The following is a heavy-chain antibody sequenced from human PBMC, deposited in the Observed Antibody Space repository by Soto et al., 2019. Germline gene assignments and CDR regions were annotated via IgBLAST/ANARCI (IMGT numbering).Heavy chain of an antibody. CDR1: GGSFSGYY. V-gene: IGHV4-34*01. J-gene: IGHJ6*02. CDR3: ARLAGSYKWSYYYYYYGMDV. D-gene: IGHD1-26*01. Sequence: SETLSLTCAVYGGSFSGYYWSWIRQPPGKGLEWIGEINHSGSTNYNPSLKSRVTISVDTSKNQFSLKLSSVTAADTAVYYCARLAGSYKWSYYYYYYGMDVWGQGTTVTVSS. CDR2: INHSGST.